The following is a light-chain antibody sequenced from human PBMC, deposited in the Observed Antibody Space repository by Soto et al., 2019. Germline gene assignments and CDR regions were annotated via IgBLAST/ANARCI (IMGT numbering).Light chain of an antibody. J-gene: IGKJ1*01. CDR3: QQYGSSLRT. Sequence: EIVLTQPPGTLSLCPGERATLSCRTSQSVSNNYLAWYQQIPGQAPRLLIYGASSRATGVPDRFSGSGSGTEFTLTISSLQPEDFAVYYCQQYGSSLRTFGQGTKVDIK. CDR2: GAS. V-gene: IGKV3-20*01. CDR1: QSVSNNY.